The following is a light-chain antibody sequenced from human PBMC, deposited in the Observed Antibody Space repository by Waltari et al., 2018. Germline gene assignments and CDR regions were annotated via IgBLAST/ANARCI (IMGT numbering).Light chain of an antibody. V-gene: IGKV3-20*01. CDR3: QQYDSTPLT. CDR2: GTT. CDR1: QSVYSRF. J-gene: IGKJ4*01. Sequence: EIVLTQSPGTLSLSPGERATLSCRASQSVYSRFFAWYQQKHGQAPRLLISGTTTRTTGIPDRFSGSGSGTNVTLTISRLEPEDFAVYYCQQYDSTPLTFGGGTKVEIK.